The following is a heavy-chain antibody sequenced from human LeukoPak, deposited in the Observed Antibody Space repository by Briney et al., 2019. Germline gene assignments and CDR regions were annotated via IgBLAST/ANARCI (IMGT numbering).Heavy chain of an antibody. V-gene: IGHV4-59*01. CDR2: IYYSGST. D-gene: IGHD6-13*01. CDR1: GGSISSYY. CDR3: ARVTIAAAGTFWFDP. J-gene: IGHJ5*02. Sequence: SETLSLTCTVSGGSISSYYWSWIRQPPGKGLEWIGYIYYSGSTNYNPSLKSRVTISVDTSKNQFSLKLSSVTTADSAVYYCARVTIAAAGTFWFDPWGQGTLVTVSS.